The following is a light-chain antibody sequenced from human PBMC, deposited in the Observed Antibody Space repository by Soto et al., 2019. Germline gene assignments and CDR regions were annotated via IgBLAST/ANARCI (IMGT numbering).Light chain of an antibody. CDR1: SIYNY. J-gene: IGLJ3*02. CDR2: EVS. Sequence: QSALTQPASVSGSPGKSITISCTGTSIYNYVSWYQHHPGKAPKLMIYEVSNRPSGVSHRFSGSRSGNTASLTISGLQAEDEADYYCTSYTISSTLVVFGGGTKLTVL. CDR3: TSYTISSTLVV. V-gene: IGLV2-14*01.